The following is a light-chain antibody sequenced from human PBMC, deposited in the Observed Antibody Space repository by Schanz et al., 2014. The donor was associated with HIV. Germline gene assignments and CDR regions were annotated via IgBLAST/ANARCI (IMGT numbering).Light chain of an antibody. CDR3: CSFAGSNSLL. Sequence: QSALTQPASVSGSPGQSITISCTGTSSDIGGYNYVSWYQQLPDKVPKLIIYDVSNRPSGVSNRFSGSKFGNMASLTISGLQAEDEADYFCCSFAGSNSLLFGGGTKLTVL. V-gene: IGLV2-14*03. J-gene: IGLJ2*01. CDR1: SSDIGGYNY. CDR2: DVS.